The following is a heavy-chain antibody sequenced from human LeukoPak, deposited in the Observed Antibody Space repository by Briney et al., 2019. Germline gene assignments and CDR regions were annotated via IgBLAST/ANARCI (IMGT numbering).Heavy chain of an antibody. V-gene: IGHV3-23*01. CDR1: GFTFRTYA. J-gene: IGHJ4*02. D-gene: IGHD6-19*01. CDR3: AKGDSSGWYNYFDY. Sequence: GGSLRLSCVASGFTFRTYAMSWVRQAPGKGLEWVSGISDSGGTTYYVDSVKGRFTISRDNSKNTLYLQMNSLRAEDTAVYYCAKGDSSGWYNYFDYWGQGTLVTVSS. CDR2: ISDSGGTT.